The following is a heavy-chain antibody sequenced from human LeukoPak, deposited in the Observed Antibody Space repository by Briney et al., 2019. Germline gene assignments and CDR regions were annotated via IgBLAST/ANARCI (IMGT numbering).Heavy chain of an antibody. CDR3: AREVVDGGYGMDV. D-gene: IGHD2-21*01. CDR1: GGTFSSYA. J-gene: IGHJ6*04. Sequence: GASVKVSCKASGGTFSSYAISWVRQAPGQGLEWMGGIIPIFGTANYAQKFQGRVTITADGSTSTAYMELSSLRSEDTAVYYCAREVVDGGYGMDVWGKGTTVTVSS. CDR2: IIPIFGTA. V-gene: IGHV1-69*13.